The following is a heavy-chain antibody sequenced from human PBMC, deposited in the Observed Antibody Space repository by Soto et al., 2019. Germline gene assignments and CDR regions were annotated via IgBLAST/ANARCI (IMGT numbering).Heavy chain of an antibody. CDR1: GYTFSRYD. Sequence: ASVKVSCKASGYTFSRYDISWIRQAPGQGLEWMGWINANNGNTDYAQNFQGRVTMTTDTSTSTAYMELRRLTSDDTAIYYCATSYDSGFDPWGQGTLVTVSS. V-gene: IGHV1-18*04. CDR2: INANNGNT. J-gene: IGHJ5*02. D-gene: IGHD5-12*01. CDR3: ATSYDSGFDP.